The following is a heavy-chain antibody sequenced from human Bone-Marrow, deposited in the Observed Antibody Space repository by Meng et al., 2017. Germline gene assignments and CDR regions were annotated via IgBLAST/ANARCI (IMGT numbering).Heavy chain of an antibody. Sequence: QVQLVQSGAEVKKPGSSGKVSCKASGGTFSSYAISWVRQAPGQGLEWMGGIIPIFGTANYAQKFQGRVTITTDESTSTAYMELSSLRSEDTAVYYCARAAVADLNWYFDLWGRGTLVTVSS. CDR1: GGTFSSYA. D-gene: IGHD6-19*01. CDR3: ARAAVADLNWYFDL. V-gene: IGHV1-69*05. CDR2: IIPIFGTA. J-gene: IGHJ2*01.